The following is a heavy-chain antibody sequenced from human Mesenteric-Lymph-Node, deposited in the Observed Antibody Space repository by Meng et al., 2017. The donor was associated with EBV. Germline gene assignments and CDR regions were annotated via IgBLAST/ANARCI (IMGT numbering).Heavy chain of an antibody. V-gene: IGHV1-69*06. CDR2: IIPIFGTA. CDR3: ASSTSGWYGSPDY. D-gene: IGHD6-19*01. CDR1: VGTFNSKA. Sequence: VQLVASGAEFNKPGSKGKLSGKASVGTFNSKAISWVRQAPEQGLDYMGGIIPIFGTANYAQKFQGRVTITADRSTSTAYLELSSLRSEDTAVYYCASSTSGWYGSPDYWGQGTLVTVSS. J-gene: IGHJ4*02.